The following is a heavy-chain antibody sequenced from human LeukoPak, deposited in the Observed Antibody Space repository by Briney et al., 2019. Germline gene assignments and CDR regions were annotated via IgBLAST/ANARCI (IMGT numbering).Heavy chain of an antibody. J-gene: IGHJ3*02. D-gene: IGHD6-19*01. CDR1: GFTFSAYS. CDR2: ISSRSFTI. CDR3: ARSVIAVAGYDAFDI. Sequence: GGSLRLSCAASGFTFSAYSMNWVRQAPGKGLDWVSYISSRSFTIYYADSVKGRFTISRDNAKNSMYLEMNSLRDEDTAVYYCARSVIAVAGYDAFDIWGQGTVVTVSS. V-gene: IGHV3-48*02.